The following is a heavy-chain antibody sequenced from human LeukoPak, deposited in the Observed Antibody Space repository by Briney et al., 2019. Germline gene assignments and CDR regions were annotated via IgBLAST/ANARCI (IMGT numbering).Heavy chain of an antibody. J-gene: IGHJ4*02. D-gene: IGHD6-19*01. CDR3: ARTQYSSGWLNFDY. CDR2: IIPIFGTA. CDR1: GGTFSSYA. V-gene: IGHV1-69*13. Sequence: ASVKVSCKASGGTFSSYAISWVRQAPGQGLEWMGGIIPIFGTANYAQKFQGRVTITADESTSTAYMELRSLRSEDTAVYYCARTQYSSGWLNFDYWGQGTLVTVSS.